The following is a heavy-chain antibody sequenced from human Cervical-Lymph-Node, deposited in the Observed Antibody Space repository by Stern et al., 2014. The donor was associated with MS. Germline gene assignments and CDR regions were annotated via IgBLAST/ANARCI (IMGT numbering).Heavy chain of an antibody. J-gene: IGHJ3*02. V-gene: IGHV3-11*01. Sequence: VQLVESGGGLVKPGGSLRLSCAASEFTFSDYYMRWIRQAPGKGLEWVSYISDSVNTIYYADSVKGRFTISRDNAKKSLFLQMNSLRAEDTALYYCASHYCSGGHCWYALDIWGQGTMVTVSS. D-gene: IGHD2-15*01. CDR2: ISDSVNTI. CDR3: ASHYCSGGHCWYALDI. CDR1: EFTFSDYY.